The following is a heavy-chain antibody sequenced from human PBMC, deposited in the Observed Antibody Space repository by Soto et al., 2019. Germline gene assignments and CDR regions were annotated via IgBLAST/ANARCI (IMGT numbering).Heavy chain of an antibody. J-gene: IGHJ4*02. CDR2: INHSGST. V-gene: IGHV4-34*01. CDR3: ARGLYYDYIWGSYTISS. Sequence: PSETLSLTCAVYGGSFSGYYWSWIRQPPGKGLEWIGEINHSGSTNYNPSLKSRVTISVDTSKNQFSLKLSSVTAADTAVYYCARGLYYDYIWGSYTISSWGQGTLVTVSS. CDR1: GGSFSGYY. D-gene: IGHD3-16*01.